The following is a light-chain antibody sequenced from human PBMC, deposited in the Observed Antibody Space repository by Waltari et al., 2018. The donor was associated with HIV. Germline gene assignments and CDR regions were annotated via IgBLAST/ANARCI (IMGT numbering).Light chain of an antibody. CDR1: QSLMYSDGKAY. CDR3: IQVRHWPHT. Sequence: EVALTQSPLSLSVTLGQPASIPCKSHQSLMYSDGKAYLFWFKESPGRPPRRLIYHVSHRAFGVPDRFSGSGSDTDFTLKISRVEAEDAAIYYCIQVRHWPHTSGQRTRLHVK. V-gene: IGKV2-30*01. CDR2: HVS. J-gene: IGKJ2*01.